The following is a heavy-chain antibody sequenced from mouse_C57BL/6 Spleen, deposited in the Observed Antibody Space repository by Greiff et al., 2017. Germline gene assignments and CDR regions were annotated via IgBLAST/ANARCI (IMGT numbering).Heavy chain of an antibody. J-gene: IGHJ4*01. V-gene: IGHV1-74*01. Sequence: QVQLQQPGAELVKPGASVKVSCKASGYTFTSYWMHWVKQRPGQGLEWIGRIHPSDSDTNYNQKFKGKATLTVDKSSSTAYMQLSSLTSEDSAVXYCEIDMDYDGGDYYYAMDYWGQGTSVTVSS. CDR2: IHPSDSDT. D-gene: IGHD2-4*01. CDR3: EIDMDYDGGDYYYAMDY. CDR1: GYTFTSYW.